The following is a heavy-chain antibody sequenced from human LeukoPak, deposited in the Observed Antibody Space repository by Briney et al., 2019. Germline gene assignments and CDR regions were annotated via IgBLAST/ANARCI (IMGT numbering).Heavy chain of an antibody. V-gene: IGHV1-69*06. Sequence: SVKVSCKASGGTFSSYAISWVRQAPGQGLEWMGGIIPIFGTANYAQKFQGRVTITADKSTSTAYMELSSLRSEDTAVYYCARTTYDSSGLHYYYYYMDAWGKGTTVTVSS. CDR2: IIPIFGTA. D-gene: IGHD3-22*01. J-gene: IGHJ6*03. CDR1: GGTFSSYA. CDR3: ARTTYDSSGLHYYYYYMDA.